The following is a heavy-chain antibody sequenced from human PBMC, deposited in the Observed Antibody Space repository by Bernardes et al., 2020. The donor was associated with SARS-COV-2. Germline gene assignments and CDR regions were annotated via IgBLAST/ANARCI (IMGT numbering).Heavy chain of an antibody. CDR3: ARGALYGDF. CDR1: GFRVRGTY. V-gene: IGHV3-53*01. D-gene: IGHD4-17*01. Sequence: GGSLSLSCVASGFRVRGTYLGWVRQAPGTGLEWLAVLYTGSRANYANSVEGRFTVSRDKSKNTLYLQMNSLRAEDTALYFCARGALYGDFWGQGILVTVSS. CDR2: LYTGSRA. J-gene: IGHJ4*02.